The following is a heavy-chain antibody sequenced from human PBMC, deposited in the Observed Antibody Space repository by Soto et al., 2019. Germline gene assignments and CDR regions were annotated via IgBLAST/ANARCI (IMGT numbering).Heavy chain of an antibody. Sequence: VQLLESGGGLVQPGGSLRLSCAASGFTFSSYAMSWVRQAPGKGLEWVSAISGGGGSTYYADSVKGRFTISRDNSNNTMYLQMNSLRAEDTAVYYCADAGSPSSGSYARDYWGPGTLVNVSS. J-gene: IGHJ4*01. D-gene: IGHD6-19*01. V-gene: IGHV3-23*01. CDR1: GFTFSSYA. CDR3: ADAGSPSSGSYARDY. CDR2: ISGGGGST.